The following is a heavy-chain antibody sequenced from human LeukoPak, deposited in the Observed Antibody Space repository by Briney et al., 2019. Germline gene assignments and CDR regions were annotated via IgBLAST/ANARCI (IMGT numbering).Heavy chain of an antibody. V-gene: IGHV3-23*01. CDR3: TMQGIGRSCRLPAG. D-gene: IGHD2-15*01. Sequence: PGGSLTLSCTASGCTFSSYDMSWVRQAPGKGLEWVSTISESGANTHYAAPERRLFTISRDDHKHTLYVQKNSLRVEDTVIYYCTMQGIGRSCRLPAGWSQGTTVTASS. CDR1: GCTFSSYD. J-gene: IGHJ6*02. CDR2: ISESGANT.